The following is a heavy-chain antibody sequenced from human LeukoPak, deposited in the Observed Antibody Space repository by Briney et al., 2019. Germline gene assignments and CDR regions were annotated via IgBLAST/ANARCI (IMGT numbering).Heavy chain of an antibody. CDR1: GFSIRDGNY. D-gene: IGHD3-22*01. V-gene: IGHV4-38-2*02. J-gene: IGHJ4*02. Sequence: SETLSLTCNVSGFSIRDGNYWGWIRQPPGKGLEWIGSIYYSGSTYYNPSLKSRVTISVDTSKNQFSLKLSSVTAADTAVYYCASQRNDYYDSSGHDYWGQGTLVTVSS. CDR3: ASQRNDYYDSSGHDY. CDR2: IYYSGST.